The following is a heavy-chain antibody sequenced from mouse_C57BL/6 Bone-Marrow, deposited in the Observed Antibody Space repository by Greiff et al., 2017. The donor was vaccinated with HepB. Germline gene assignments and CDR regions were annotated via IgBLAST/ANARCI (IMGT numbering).Heavy chain of an antibody. Sequence: EVQLQQSGPGLVKPSQSLSLTCSVTGYSITSGYYWNWIRQFPGNKLEWMGYISYDGSNNYNPSLKNRISITRDTSKNQFFLKLNSVTTEDTATYYCARDGIWDLYAMDYWGQGTSVTVSS. V-gene: IGHV3-6*01. CDR3: ARDGIWDLYAMDY. J-gene: IGHJ4*01. CDR2: ISYDGSN. D-gene: IGHD1-1*02. CDR1: GYSITSGYY.